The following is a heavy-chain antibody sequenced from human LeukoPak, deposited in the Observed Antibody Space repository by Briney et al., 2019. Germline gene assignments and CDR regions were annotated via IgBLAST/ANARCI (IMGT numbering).Heavy chain of an antibody. CDR2: ISSSSSTI. J-gene: IGHJ4*02. D-gene: IGHD4-17*01. Sequence: PGGSLRLSCAASGFTFSSYSMNWVRQAPGKGLGWVSYISSSSSTIYYADSVKGRFTISRDNAKNSLYLQMNSLRAEDTAVHYCARDFRGPGTVTTFDYWGQGTLVTVSS. V-gene: IGHV3-48*01. CDR3: ARDFRGPGTVTTFDY. CDR1: GFTFSSYS.